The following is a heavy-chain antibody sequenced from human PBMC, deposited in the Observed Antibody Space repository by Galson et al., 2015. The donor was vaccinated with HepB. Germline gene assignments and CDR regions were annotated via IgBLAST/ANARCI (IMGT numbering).Heavy chain of an antibody. CDR2: ISYDGSNK. V-gene: IGHV3-30*04. CDR1: GFTFSSYA. D-gene: IGHD1-1*01. J-gene: IGHJ6*02. CDR3: ARDTGGHRYRPNYYYYYGMDV. Sequence: SLRLSCAASGFTFSSYAMHWVRQAPGKGLEWVAVISYDGSNKYYADSVKGRFTISRDNSKNTLYLQMNSLRAEDTAVYYCARDTGGHRYRPNYYYYYGMDVWGQGTTVTVSS.